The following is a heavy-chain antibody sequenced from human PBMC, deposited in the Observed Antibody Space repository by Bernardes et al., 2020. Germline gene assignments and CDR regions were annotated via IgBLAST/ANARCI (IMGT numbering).Heavy chain of an antibody. CDR3: ARERRSGGLFRKASLLFDY. Sequence: ASVKVSCQASGYTFTSYAMNWVRQAPGQGLEWMGWINTNTGNPTYAQGFTGRFVFSLDTSVSTAYLQISSLKAEDTAVYYCARERRSGGLFRKASLLFDYWGQGTLVTVSS. D-gene: IGHD3-22*01. V-gene: IGHV7-4-1*02. J-gene: IGHJ4*02. CDR1: GYTFTSYA. CDR2: INTNTGNP.